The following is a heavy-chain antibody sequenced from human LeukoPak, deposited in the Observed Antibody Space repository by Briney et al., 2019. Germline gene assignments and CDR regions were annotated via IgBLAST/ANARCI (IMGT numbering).Heavy chain of an antibody. CDR1: GYTLTELS. V-gene: IGHV1-24*01. CDR2: FDPEDGET. Sequence: ASVQVSCKVSGYTLTELSMHWVRQAPGKGLEWMGGFDPEDGETIYAQKFQGRVTMTEDTSTDTAYMELSSLRSEDTAVYYCARISSKGKQQLVRRGFDYWGQGTLVTVSS. J-gene: IGHJ4*02. D-gene: IGHD6-13*01. CDR3: ARISSKGKQQLVRRGFDY.